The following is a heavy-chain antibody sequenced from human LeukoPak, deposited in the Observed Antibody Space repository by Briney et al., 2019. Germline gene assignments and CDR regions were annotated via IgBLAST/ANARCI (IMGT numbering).Heavy chain of an antibody. Sequence: ASVKVSCKASGYTFTSYGISWVRQAPGQGLEWMGWISAYNGNTNYARKLQGRVTMTTDTSTSTAYMELRSLRSDDTAVYYCARAKDIVVVPAAMGADFDYWGQGTLVTVSS. CDR1: GYTFTSYG. CDR3: ARAKDIVVVPAAMGADFDY. D-gene: IGHD2-2*01. CDR2: ISAYNGNT. J-gene: IGHJ4*02. V-gene: IGHV1-18*01.